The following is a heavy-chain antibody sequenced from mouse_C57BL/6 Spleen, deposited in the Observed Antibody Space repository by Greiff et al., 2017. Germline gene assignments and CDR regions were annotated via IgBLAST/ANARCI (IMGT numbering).Heavy chain of an antibody. J-gene: IGHJ4*01. CDR2: INPNNGGT. CDR3: ARRSNYRGFYYAMDY. V-gene: IGHV1-26*01. Sequence: EVQLQQSGPELVKPGASVKISCKASGYTFTDYYMNWVKQSHGKSLEWIGDINPNNGGTSYNQKFKGKATLTVDKSSSTAYMELRSLTSEDSAVYYCARRSNYRGFYYAMDYWGQGTSVTVSS. D-gene: IGHD2-5*01. CDR1: GYTFTDYY.